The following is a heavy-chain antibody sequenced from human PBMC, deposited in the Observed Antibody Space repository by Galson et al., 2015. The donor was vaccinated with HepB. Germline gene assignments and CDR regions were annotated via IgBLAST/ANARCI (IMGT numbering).Heavy chain of an antibody. CDR2: INPSDDST. CDR1: GYIFSDHN. D-gene: IGHD6-13*01. V-gene: IGHV1-46*01. Sequence: SVKVSCKESGYIFSDHNRNWVRQAPGQELEWMGIINPSDDSTTYAQRFQDRVTMTSDTSTRTVYMEMSRLRSEDTAVYYCARRAERDSSSWPLVDYWGQGTLVIVSS. CDR3: ARRAERDSSSWPLVDY. J-gene: IGHJ4*02.